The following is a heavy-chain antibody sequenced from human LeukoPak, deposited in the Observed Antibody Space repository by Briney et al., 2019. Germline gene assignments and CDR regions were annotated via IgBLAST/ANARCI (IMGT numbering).Heavy chain of an antibody. CDR1: GGSISSSSYY. D-gene: IGHD3-22*01. CDR3: ASGAIYYYDSSGYPLDYFDY. CDR2: IYTSGST. Sequence: PSETLSLTCTVSGGSISSSSYYWGWIRQPAGKGLEWIGRIYTSGSTNYNPSLKSRVTMSVDTSKNQFSLKLSSVTAADTAVYYCASGAIYYYDSSGYPLDYFDYWGQGTLVTVSS. J-gene: IGHJ4*02. V-gene: IGHV4-61*02.